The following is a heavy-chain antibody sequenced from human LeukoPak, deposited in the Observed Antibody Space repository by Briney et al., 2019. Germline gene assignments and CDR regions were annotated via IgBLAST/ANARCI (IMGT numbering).Heavy chain of an antibody. J-gene: IGHJ4*02. CDR1: GYTFPSYF. D-gene: IGHD6-6*01. V-gene: IGHV1-46*01. CDR2: INPTGGST. Sequence: ASVKVSCKASGYTFPSYFMHWVRQAPGQGLEWMGIINPTGGSTTYAQKFQGRVTMTRDASTSTVYMELSSLRSDDTAVYYCARTAARRFDYWGQGTLVTVSS. CDR3: ARTAARRFDY.